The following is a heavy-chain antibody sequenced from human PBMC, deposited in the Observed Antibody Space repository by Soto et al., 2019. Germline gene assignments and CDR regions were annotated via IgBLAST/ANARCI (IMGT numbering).Heavy chain of an antibody. D-gene: IGHD3-10*01. J-gene: IGHJ4*02. CDR1: GASMSEYF. CDR2: IYYLGST. V-gene: IGHV4-59*01. CDR3: ARDGYDGSGSPYPAF. Sequence: SETLSLTCTVSGASMSEYFWSWIRQSPGKGLEWIGYIYYLGSTDYNPSLRSRVTISVDTSKRQFSLRLTSVTAADTAVYYCARDGYDGSGSPYPAFWGPGTQVTVSS.